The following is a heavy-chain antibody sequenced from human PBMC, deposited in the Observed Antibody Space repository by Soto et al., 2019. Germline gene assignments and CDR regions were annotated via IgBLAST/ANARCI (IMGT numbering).Heavy chain of an antibody. CDR3: ARMMAASGTAFDY. V-gene: IGHV5-51*01. Sequence: PGESLKISCQASGYSFISSWIGWVRQMPGKGLEWMGIIYPGDSDTRYSPSFQGQVTISADKSTSTAYLQWSSLKASDTGTYYCARMMAASGTAFDYWGQGALVTVSS. CDR1: GYSFISSW. J-gene: IGHJ4*02. CDR2: IYPGDSDT. D-gene: IGHD6-13*01.